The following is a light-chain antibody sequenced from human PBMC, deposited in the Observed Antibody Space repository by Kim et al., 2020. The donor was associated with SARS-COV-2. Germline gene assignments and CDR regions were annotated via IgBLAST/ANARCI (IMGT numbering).Light chain of an antibody. CDR3: KQYITSPWT. J-gene: IGKJ1*01. Sequence: SPGERATLSCRASQSVTYNSLTWYQQKPGQAPRLLIYSASRRPPGIPDRFSGSGSGTDFTLTISRLEPEDFAVYYCKQYITSPWTFGQGTKVDIK. CDR1: QSVTYNS. CDR2: SAS. V-gene: IGKV3-20*01.